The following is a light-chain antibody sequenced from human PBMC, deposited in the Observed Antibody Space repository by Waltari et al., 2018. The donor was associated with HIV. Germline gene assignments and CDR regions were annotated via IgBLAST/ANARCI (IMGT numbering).Light chain of an antibody. CDR3: LHHNSYPPYA. J-gene: IGKJ2*01. CDR1: QGIRRD. CDR2: SAS. Sequence: DIQMTQSPSSLSASIGDRVPISCRASQGIRRDLAWYQHRPGKAPERLIYSASTLQSGVPSRFNGSGSGTEFTLTINSLQSEDFATYYCLHHNSYPPYAFGQGTKVDI. V-gene: IGKV1-17*01.